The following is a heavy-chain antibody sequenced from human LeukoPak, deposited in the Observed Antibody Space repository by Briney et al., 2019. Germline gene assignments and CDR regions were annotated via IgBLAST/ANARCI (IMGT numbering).Heavy chain of an antibody. Sequence: ASVKVSCKASGYTFTSYAMHWVRQAPGQRLEWMGWMNPNSGNTGYAQKFQGRVTITRNTSISTAYMELSSLRSEDTAVYYCARGNIWYYYDSSGYRAFDIWGQGTMVTVSS. V-gene: IGHV1-8*03. CDR1: GYTFTSYA. CDR2: MNPNSGNT. CDR3: ARGNIWYYYDSSGYRAFDI. J-gene: IGHJ3*02. D-gene: IGHD3-22*01.